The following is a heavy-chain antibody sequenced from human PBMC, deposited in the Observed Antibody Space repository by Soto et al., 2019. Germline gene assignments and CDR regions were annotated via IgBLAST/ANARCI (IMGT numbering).Heavy chain of an antibody. CDR3: AKDEPDSSLR. Sequence: EVQLLESGGGLVQPGGSLRLSCAASGFTFSSYAMSWVRQAPGKGLEWVSAISGSGGSTYYADSVKGRFTISRDNSKNTLYLQMNSLRXXXXXVYYCAKDEPDSSLRWGQGTLVTVXS. CDR1: GFTFSSYA. V-gene: IGHV3-23*01. CDR2: ISGSGGST. D-gene: IGHD6-13*01. J-gene: IGHJ4*02.